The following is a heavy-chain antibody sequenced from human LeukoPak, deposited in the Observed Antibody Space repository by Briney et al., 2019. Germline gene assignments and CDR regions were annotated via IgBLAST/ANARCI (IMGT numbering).Heavy chain of an antibody. V-gene: IGHV1-18*01. CDR2: ISAYNGNT. D-gene: IGHD4-17*01. J-gene: IGHJ5*02. CDR3: ARDARDYGVNWFDP. Sequence: ASVKVSCKASGYTFTSYGISWVRQAPGQGLEWMGWISAYNGNTNYAQKLQGRVTMTTDTSTSTAHMELRSLRSDDTAVYYCARDARDYGVNWFDPWGQGTLVTVSS. CDR1: GYTFTSYG.